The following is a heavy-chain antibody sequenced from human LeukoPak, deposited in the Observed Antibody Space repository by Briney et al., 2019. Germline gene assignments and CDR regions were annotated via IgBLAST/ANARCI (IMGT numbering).Heavy chain of an antibody. D-gene: IGHD5-12*01. CDR3: ARVVGIVAVDY. J-gene: IGHJ4*02. V-gene: IGHV3-21*01. CDR1: GFTFSSYT. CDR2: ISSSSSYI. Sequence: GGSLRLSCAASGFTFSSYTMNWVRQAPGKGLEWVSSISSSSSYIYYADSVKGRFTISRDNAKNSLYLQMNSLRAEDTAVYYCARVVGIVAVDYWGQGTLVTVSS.